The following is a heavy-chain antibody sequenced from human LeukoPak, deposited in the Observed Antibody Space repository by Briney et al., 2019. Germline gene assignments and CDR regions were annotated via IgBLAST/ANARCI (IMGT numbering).Heavy chain of an antibody. Sequence: SETLSLTCSVSGMSITSRHYWGWIRQTPGKGLEWIGSTSHSDSPYYNPSLESRVTISLDTSRNLFSLKLTSVTAADTAVYYCARDIGFVVVPAAKNWFDPWGQGTLVTVSS. D-gene: IGHD2-2*01. CDR2: TSHSDSP. CDR1: GMSITSRHY. V-gene: IGHV4-38-2*02. CDR3: ARDIGFVVVPAAKNWFDP. J-gene: IGHJ5*02.